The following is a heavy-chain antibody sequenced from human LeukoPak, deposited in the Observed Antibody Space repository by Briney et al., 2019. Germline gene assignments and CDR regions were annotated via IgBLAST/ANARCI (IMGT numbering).Heavy chain of an antibody. CDR3: ARDMYSSGWEGSFDY. J-gene: IGHJ4*02. CDR2: ISYDGSNN. V-gene: IGHV3-30-3*01. D-gene: IGHD6-19*01. Sequence: GRSLRLSCAASGFTFSSYAMHWVRQAPGKGLEWVAVISYDGSNNYYADSVKGRFTISRDNSKNTLYLQMNSLRAEDTAVYYCARDMYSSGWEGSFDYWGQGTLVTVSS. CDR1: GFTFSSYA.